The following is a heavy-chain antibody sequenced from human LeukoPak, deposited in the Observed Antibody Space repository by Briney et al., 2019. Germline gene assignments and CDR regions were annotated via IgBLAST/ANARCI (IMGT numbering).Heavy chain of an antibody. Sequence: SVKVSCKASGGTFSSYAISWVRQAPGQGLEWMGRISPIFGTANYAQKFQGRVTITTDESTSTAYMELSSLRSEDTAVYYCARGIAAAGTNPFDYWGQGTLVTVSS. J-gene: IGHJ4*02. CDR2: ISPIFGTA. D-gene: IGHD6-13*01. CDR1: GGTFSSYA. V-gene: IGHV1-69*05. CDR3: ARGIAAAGTNPFDY.